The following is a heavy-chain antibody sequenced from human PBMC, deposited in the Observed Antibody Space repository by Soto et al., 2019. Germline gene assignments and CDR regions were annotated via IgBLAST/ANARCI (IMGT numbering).Heavy chain of an antibody. CDR3: ARMGGAAAGSYNWFDP. D-gene: IGHD6-13*01. CDR2: IYYSGSA. J-gene: IGHJ5*02. Sequence: QVQLQESGPGLVKPSETLSLTCTVSGGSVSSGNSYWSWIRQPPGKGLEWFGYIYYSGSATYNPSLKSRVTLSVDTSKNQFSLKLSSVTAADTAVYYCARMGGAAAGSYNWFDPWGQGTLVTVSS. CDR1: GGSVSSGNSY. V-gene: IGHV4-61*01.